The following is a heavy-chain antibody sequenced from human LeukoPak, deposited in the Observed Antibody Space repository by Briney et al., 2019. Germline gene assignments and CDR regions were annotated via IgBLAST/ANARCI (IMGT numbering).Heavy chain of an antibody. D-gene: IGHD4-17*01. Sequence: PSETLSLTCTVSGGSISSSSYYWGWIRQPPGKGLEWIGSIYYSGSTYYNPSLKSRVTISVDTSKNQFSLKLSSVTAADTAVYYCARAPYYGAQLLSEYFDYWGQGTLVTVSS. J-gene: IGHJ4*02. V-gene: IGHV4-39*07. CDR1: GGSISSSSYY. CDR2: IYYSGST. CDR3: ARAPYYGAQLLSEYFDY.